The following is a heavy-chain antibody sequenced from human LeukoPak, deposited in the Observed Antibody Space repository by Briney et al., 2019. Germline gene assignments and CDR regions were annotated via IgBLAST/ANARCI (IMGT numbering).Heavy chain of an antibody. CDR1: GYTFTSYY. J-gene: IGHJ6*03. CDR2: INPSGGST. V-gene: IGHV1-46*01. D-gene: IGHD6-19*01. CDR3: ARAPLYSSGWYLSRRRNYYYYMDV. Sequence: GASVKVSCKASGYTFTSYYMHWVRQAPGQGLEWMGIINPSGGSTSYAQKFQGRVTITADESTSTAYMELSSLRSEDTAVYYCARAPLYSSGWYLSRRRNYYYYMDVWGKGTTVTVSS.